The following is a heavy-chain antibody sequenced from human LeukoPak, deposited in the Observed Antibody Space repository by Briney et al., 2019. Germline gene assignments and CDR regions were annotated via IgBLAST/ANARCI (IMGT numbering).Heavy chain of an antibody. V-gene: IGHV3-74*03. CDR1: GFTLSNYW. J-gene: IGHJ6*02. Sequence: GGSLRLSCAASGFTLSNYWVHWVRQAPGEGLVWVSRINEPGTWPTYEDSVRGRFTISRDNAKNTVSLHMKNLRAEDTAVYYCATLPGASGYDSYYYGMDVWGQGTTVTVSS. D-gene: IGHD5-12*01. CDR3: ATLPGASGYDSYYYGMDV. CDR2: INEPGTWP.